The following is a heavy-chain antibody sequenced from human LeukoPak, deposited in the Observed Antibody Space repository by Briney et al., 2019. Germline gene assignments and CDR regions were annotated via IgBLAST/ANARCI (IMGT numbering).Heavy chain of an antibody. CDR3: ARDLMVTTARSAFDI. CDR1: GFTFSSYS. CDR2: ISSSSSYI. Sequence: GGSLRLSCAASGFTFSSYSMNWVRQAPGKGLEWVSSISSSSSYIYYADSVKGRFTISRDNAKNSLYLQMNSLRAEDTAVYYCARDLMVTTARSAFDIWGQGTMVTVSS. V-gene: IGHV3-21*01. D-gene: IGHD4-11*01. J-gene: IGHJ3*02.